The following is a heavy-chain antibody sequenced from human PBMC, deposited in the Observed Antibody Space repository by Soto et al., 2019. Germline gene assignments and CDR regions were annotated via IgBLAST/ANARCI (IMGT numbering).Heavy chain of an antibody. V-gene: IGHV3-74*01. J-gene: IGHJ6*03. CDR3: ARAKGGYCRSTSCYHHYYYMDV. CDR1: GFTFSNYW. Sequence: GGSLRLSCAASGFTFSNYWIHWVRQAPGKGLVWVSRIKGDGSRIDYADSVKGRFTISRDNAKNTVYVQMNSLGDEDAAVYYCARAKGGYCRSTSCYHHYYYMDVWGKETTVTVSS. CDR2: IKGDGSRI. D-gene: IGHD2-2*01.